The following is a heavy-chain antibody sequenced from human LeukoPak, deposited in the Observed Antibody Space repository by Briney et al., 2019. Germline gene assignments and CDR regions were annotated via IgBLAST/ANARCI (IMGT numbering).Heavy chain of an antibody. J-gene: IGHJ4*02. D-gene: IGHD3-22*01. CDR2: ISDSGSAM. CDR1: GFTFSTYS. Sequence: GGSLRLSCAASGFTFSTYSMNWVRQAPGKGLEWISYISDSGSAMYYADSVKGRFTISRDNAKNSLYLQMNSLRAGDTAVYYCARDGDYNRNYRSGFDFWGQGTLVTVSS. CDR3: ARDGDYNRNYRSGFDF. V-gene: IGHV3-48*04.